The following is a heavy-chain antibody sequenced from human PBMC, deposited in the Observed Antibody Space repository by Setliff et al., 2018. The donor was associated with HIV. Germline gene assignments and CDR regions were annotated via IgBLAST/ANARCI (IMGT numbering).Heavy chain of an antibody. CDR2: INHSGST. J-gene: IGHJ6*03. V-gene: IGHV4-34*01. CDR3: ARRGSGFFHYYYYMDV. Sequence: SETLSLTCAVYGGSFSGYYWSWIRQPPGKGLEWIGEINHSGSTNYNPSLKSRVTISVDTSKNQFSLKLSSVTAADTAVYYYARRGSGFFHYYYYMDVWGKGTTVTVSS. D-gene: IGHD3-10*01. CDR1: GGSFSGYY.